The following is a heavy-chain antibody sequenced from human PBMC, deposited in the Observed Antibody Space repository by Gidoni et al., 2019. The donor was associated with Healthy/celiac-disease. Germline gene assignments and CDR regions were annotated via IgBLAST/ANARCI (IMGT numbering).Heavy chain of an antibody. Sequence: QVQLQQWGAGLLKPSETLSITCAVYGGSFSGYYWSWIRQPPGKGLEWIGEINHSGSTNYNPSLKSRVTISVDTSKNQFSLKLSSVTAADTAVYYCARGPLRHYYDSSGDYGYDYWGQGTLVTVSS. CDR2: INHSGST. J-gene: IGHJ4*02. CDR3: ARGPLRHYYDSSGDYGYDY. V-gene: IGHV4-34*01. CDR1: GGSFSGYY. D-gene: IGHD3-22*01.